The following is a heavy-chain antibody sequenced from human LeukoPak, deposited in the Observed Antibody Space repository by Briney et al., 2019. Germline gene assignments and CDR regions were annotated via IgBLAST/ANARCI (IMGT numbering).Heavy chain of an antibody. CDR1: GGSLSSYY. D-gene: IGHD2-15*01. CDR3: AREGRGSTPGY. CDR2: ISTSGS. V-gene: IGHV4-4*07. J-gene: IGHJ4*02. Sequence: SETLSLTCTVSGGSLSSYYWSWIRQPAGKGLEWIGRISTSGSNYNPSLKSRVTMSVDTSKNQFSLKLRSVTAADTAVYYCAREGRGSTPGYWGQGTLVTVSS.